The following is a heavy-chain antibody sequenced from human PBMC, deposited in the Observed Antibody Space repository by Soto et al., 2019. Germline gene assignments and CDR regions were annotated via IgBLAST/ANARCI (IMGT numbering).Heavy chain of an antibody. CDR1: GFTFDDYA. CDR2: ISWNSGSI. J-gene: IGHJ6*03. CDR3: AKDGPGSRRPDYYYYYYMDV. V-gene: IGHV3-9*01. D-gene: IGHD3-10*01. Sequence: VQLVESGGGLVQPGRSLRLSCAASGFTFDDYAMHWVRQAPGKGLEWVSGISWNSGSIGYADSVKGRFTISRDNAKNSLYLQMNSLRAQDTALYYCAKDGPGSRRPDYYYYYYMDVWGKGTTVTVSS.